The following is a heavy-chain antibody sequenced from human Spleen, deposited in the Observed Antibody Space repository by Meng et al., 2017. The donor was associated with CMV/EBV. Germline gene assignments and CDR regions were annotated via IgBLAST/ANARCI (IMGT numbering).Heavy chain of an antibody. CDR1: GGSISSYY. V-gene: IGHV4-59*01. CDR2: IYYSGST. J-gene: IGHJ3*02. CDR3: ARHSFTDSSGYYDAFDI. D-gene: IGHD3-22*01. Sequence: SETLSLTCTVSGGSISSYYWSWIRQPPGKGLEWIGYIYYSGSTNYNPSLKRRVTISVDTSKNQFSLKLSSVTAADTAVYYCARHSFTDSSGYYDAFDIWGQGTMVTVSS.